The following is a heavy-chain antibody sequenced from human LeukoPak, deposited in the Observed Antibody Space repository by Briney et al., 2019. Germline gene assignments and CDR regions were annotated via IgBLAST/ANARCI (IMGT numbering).Heavy chain of an antibody. CDR3: ATVNIAVAGPSLNLWIDY. CDR2: FDPEDGET. D-gene: IGHD6-19*01. Sequence: GASVKVSCKVSGYTLTELSMHWVRQAPGKGLEWMGGFDPEDGETIYAQKFQGRVTMTEDTSTDTAYMELSSLRSEDTAVYYCATVNIAVAGPSLNLWIDYWGQGTLVTVSS. J-gene: IGHJ4*02. CDR1: GYTLTELS. V-gene: IGHV1-24*01.